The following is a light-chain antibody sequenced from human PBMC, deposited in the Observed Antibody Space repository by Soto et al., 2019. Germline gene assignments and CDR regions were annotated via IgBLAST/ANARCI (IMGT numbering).Light chain of an antibody. CDR1: QGISSY. V-gene: IGKV1-8*01. J-gene: IGKJ4*01. CDR2: AAS. Sequence: AIRMTQSPSSFSASTGDRVTITCRASQGISSYLAWYQQKPGKAPKLLIYAASTLQSGVPSRFSGSGSGTDFTLTISSLESEDFAEYYCQQYYSYPPAFGEGTKVEIK. CDR3: QQYYSYPPA.